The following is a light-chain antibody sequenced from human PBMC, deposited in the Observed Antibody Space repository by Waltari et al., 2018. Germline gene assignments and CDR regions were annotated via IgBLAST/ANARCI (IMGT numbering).Light chain of an antibody. Sequence: VLTQPPSVPAAPGETATLPCGRRNIGRESVHWYQQKPGQAPILLMFSDSDRPSGIPERFSGSNSGDTATLTISRVEAGDEADYYCQVWDSASYHALFGGGTKLTVL. J-gene: IGLJ2*01. CDR2: SDS. CDR3: QVWDSASYHAL. V-gene: IGLV3-21*04. CDR1: NIGRES.